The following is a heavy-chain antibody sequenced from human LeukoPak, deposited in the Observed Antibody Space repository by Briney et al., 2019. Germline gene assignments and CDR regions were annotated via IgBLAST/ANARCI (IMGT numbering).Heavy chain of an antibody. D-gene: IGHD4-17*01. CDR1: GSTVSTNH. CDR2: IYSGGSI. Sequence: GGSLRLSCAASGSTVSTNHMSWVRQTPGKGLEWVSTIYSGGSIYYADSVKGRFTISRDNSKNTLYLQMNSLRVEDTAVYYCARGSRVTTRLDAFDIWGQGTMVTVSS. V-gene: IGHV3-53*01. J-gene: IGHJ3*02. CDR3: ARGSRVTTRLDAFDI.